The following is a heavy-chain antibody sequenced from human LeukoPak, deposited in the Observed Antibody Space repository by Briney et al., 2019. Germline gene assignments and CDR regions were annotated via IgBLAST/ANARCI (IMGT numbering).Heavy chain of an antibody. CDR3: ARDRWVDFWSGAHADYFQH. Sequence: GASVKVSCKASGYTFTSYGISWVRQAPGQGLEWMGWISAYNGNTNYAQKLQGRVTMTTDTSTSTAYMELRSLRSDDTAVYYCARDRWVDFWSGAHADYFQHWGQGTLVTVSS. CDR2: ISAYNGNT. J-gene: IGHJ1*01. D-gene: IGHD3-3*01. CDR1: GYTFTSYG. V-gene: IGHV1-18*01.